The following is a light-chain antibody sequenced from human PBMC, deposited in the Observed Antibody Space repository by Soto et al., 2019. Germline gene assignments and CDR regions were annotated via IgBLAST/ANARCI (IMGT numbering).Light chain of an antibody. J-gene: IGKJ2*01. CDR2: AAS. CDR3: QQTHGTPYN. CDR1: QSIDRF. V-gene: IGKV1-39*01. Sequence: DIRMSQSPPSLAASVGDRVTITCRASQSIDRFLNWYQQKSGIAPKLLIFAASSLQDGVPSRFSGSGSGTDFALTITSLQAEDFATYYCQQTHGTPYNFGQGTKLQIK.